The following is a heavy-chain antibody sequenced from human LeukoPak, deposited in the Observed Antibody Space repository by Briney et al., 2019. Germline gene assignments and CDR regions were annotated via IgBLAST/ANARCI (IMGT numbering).Heavy chain of an antibody. CDR2: INHSGST. CDR1: GGSFSGYY. Sequence: SEALSLTCAVYGGSFSGYYWSWIRQPPGKGLEWIGEINHSGSTNYNPSLKSRVTIPVDTSKNQFSLKLSSVTAADTAVYYCARGLIYDFWSGYSLDYWGQGTLVTVSS. V-gene: IGHV4-34*01. CDR3: ARGLIYDFWSGYSLDY. D-gene: IGHD3-3*01. J-gene: IGHJ4*02.